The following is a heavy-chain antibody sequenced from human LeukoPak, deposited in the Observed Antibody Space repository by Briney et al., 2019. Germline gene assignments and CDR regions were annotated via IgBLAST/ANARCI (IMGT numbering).Heavy chain of an antibody. CDR1: GGTFSSYA. Sequence: GASVKVSCKASGGTFSSYAISWVRQAPGQGLEWMGGIIPIFGTANYAQKFQGRVTITADESTSTAYMELSSLRSDDTAVYYCARDDPPRGWAAAGDYWGQGTLVTVSS. D-gene: IGHD6-13*01. V-gene: IGHV1-69*13. CDR3: ARDDPPRGWAAAGDY. CDR2: IIPIFGTA. J-gene: IGHJ4*02.